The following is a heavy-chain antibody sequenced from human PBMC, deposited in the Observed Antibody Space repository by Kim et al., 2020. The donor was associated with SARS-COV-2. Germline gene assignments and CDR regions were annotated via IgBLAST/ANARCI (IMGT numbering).Heavy chain of an antibody. D-gene: IGHD3-10*01. Sequence: ASVKVSCKASGYTFTSYAMNWVRQAPGQGLEWMGWINTNTGNPTYAQGFTGRFVFSLDTSVSTAYLQISSLKAEDTAVYYCARVDYYGSGRDLWDYYGMDVWGQGTTVTVSS. CDR1: GYTFTSYA. CDR3: ARVDYYGSGRDLWDYYGMDV. V-gene: IGHV7-4-1*02. CDR2: INTNTGNP. J-gene: IGHJ6*02.